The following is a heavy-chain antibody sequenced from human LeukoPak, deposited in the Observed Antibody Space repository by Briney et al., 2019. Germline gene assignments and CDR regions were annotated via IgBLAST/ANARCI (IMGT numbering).Heavy chain of an antibody. V-gene: IGHV4-34*01. CDR3: ARGPSGYCSSTSCYLGWRAFDI. CDR2: IIHRVST. J-gene: IGHJ3*02. D-gene: IGHD2-2*01. Sequence: PETLSHTCALYGGSPSGYYWSWVRHPPGKGREWIGEIIHRVSTNYDPSLKSRVTISVDTSKNQFTLKLSSVTAADAAVYYCARGPSGYCSSTSCYLGWRAFDIWGQGTMVTVSS. CDR1: GGSPSGYY.